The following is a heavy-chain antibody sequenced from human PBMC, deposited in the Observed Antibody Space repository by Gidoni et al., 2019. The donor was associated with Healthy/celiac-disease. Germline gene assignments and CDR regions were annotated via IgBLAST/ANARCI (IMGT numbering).Heavy chain of an antibody. V-gene: IGHV4-34*01. CDR1: GGSVSGYY. Sequence: QVQLQQWGAGLLKPSETLSLTCAVYGGSVSGYYWSWIRQPPGKGLEWIGEINKSGRTNHTPSLKSRVTISVDTSKNQFSLKLSSVTAADKAVYYCARGPLHQAAVGAFDYWGQGTLVTVSS. J-gene: IGHJ4*02. CDR3: ARGPLHQAAVGAFDY. CDR2: INKSGRT. D-gene: IGHD6-13*01.